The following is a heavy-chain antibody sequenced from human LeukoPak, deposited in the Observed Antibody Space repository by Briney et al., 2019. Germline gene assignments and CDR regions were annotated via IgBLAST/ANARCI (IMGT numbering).Heavy chain of an antibody. CDR3: AKDLLSTSYAICFDY. J-gene: IGHJ4*02. D-gene: IGHD2-2*01. V-gene: IGHV3-23*01. CDR1: GFTFSSYA. Sequence: GGSLRLSCAASGFTFSSYAMSWVRQAPGKGLEWVSAISSSGGSTYYADSVKGRFTISRDNSKNTLYLQMNSLRAEDTAVYYCAKDLLSTSYAICFDYWGQGTLVTVSS. CDR2: ISSSGGST.